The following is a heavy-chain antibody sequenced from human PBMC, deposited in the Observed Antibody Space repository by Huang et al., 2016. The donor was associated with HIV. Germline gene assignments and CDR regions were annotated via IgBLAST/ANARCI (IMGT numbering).Heavy chain of an antibody. CDR1: GFTFSTYG. V-gene: IGHV3-30*18. J-gene: IGHJ4*02. Sequence: QVQLVESGGGVVQPGRSLRLSCAASGFTFSTYGMHWVRQAPVKGLEWVTVISYDGSEKYYADSVKGRFTSSRDNSNNTLYLQMNSLRADDTAVYYCVKDQGHTFMVRYHFDFWGQGTLVTVSS. D-gene: IGHD3-10*01. CDR3: VKDQGHTFMVRYHFDF. CDR2: ISYDGSEK.